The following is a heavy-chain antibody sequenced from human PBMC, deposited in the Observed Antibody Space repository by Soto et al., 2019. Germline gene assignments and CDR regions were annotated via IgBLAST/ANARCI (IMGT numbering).Heavy chain of an antibody. CDR1: GFTFSNYA. D-gene: IGHD6-13*01. J-gene: IGHJ4*02. CDR3: AKSFSSNWYDYFDY. V-gene: IGHV3-23*01. CDR2: ISGSDGST. Sequence: GGSLRLSCAASGFTFSNYAMSWVRQPPGKGLECVSHISGSDGSTYYADSVKGRFTISRDNSKNTLYLQMNSLRAEDTAVYYCAKSFSSNWYDYFDYWGQGSLVTVSS.